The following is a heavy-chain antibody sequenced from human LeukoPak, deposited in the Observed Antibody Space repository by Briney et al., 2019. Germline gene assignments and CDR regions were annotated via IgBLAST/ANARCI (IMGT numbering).Heavy chain of an antibody. D-gene: IGHD3-10*01. V-gene: IGHV4-30-2*01. J-gene: IGHJ4*02. CDR3: ARRDLTGSGFDY. Sequence: PSETLSLTCTVSGGSISSGGYYWSWIRQPPGKGLEWIGYIYHSGSTYYNPSLKSRVTISVDRSKNQFSLKLSSVTAADTAVYYCARRDLTGSGFDYWGQGTLVAVSS. CDR1: GGSISSGGYY. CDR2: IYHSGST.